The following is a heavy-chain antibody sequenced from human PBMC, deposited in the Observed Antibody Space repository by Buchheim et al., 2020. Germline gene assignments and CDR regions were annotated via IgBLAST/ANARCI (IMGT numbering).Heavy chain of an antibody. D-gene: IGHD6-13*01. CDR2: IIPILGIA. CDR1: GGTFSSYT. Sequence: QVQLVQSGAEVKKPGSSVKVSCKASGGTFSSYTISWVRQAPGQGLEWMGRIIPILGIANYAQKFQGRVTLTADKSTSTAYMELSSLRSEDTAVYYCARGHGINHGSSWYGGFDYWGQGTL. J-gene: IGHJ4*02. V-gene: IGHV1-69*02. CDR3: ARGHGINHGSSWYGGFDY.